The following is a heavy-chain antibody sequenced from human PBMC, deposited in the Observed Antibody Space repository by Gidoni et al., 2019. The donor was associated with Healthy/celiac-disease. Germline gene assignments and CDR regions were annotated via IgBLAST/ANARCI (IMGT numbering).Heavy chain of an antibody. V-gene: IGHV3-33*01. CDR1: GFTFSSYG. Sequence: QVQLVESGGGVVQPGRSLRLSCAASGFTFSSYGMHWVRQAPGKGLEWVAVIWYDGSNKYYADSVKGRFTISRDNSKNTLYLQVNSLRAEDTAVYYCARDVSGWYFDYWGQGTLVTVSS. CDR2: IWYDGSNK. J-gene: IGHJ4*02. CDR3: ARDVSGWYFDY. D-gene: IGHD6-19*01.